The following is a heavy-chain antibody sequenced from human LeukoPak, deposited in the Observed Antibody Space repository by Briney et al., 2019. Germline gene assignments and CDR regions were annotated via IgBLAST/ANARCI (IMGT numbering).Heavy chain of an antibody. CDR2: LNSDGSST. J-gene: IGHJ4*02. CDR1: GLTFSPYW. Sequence: GGSLRLSCAASGLTFSPYWMHWVRQPPGKGLVWVSRLNSDGSSTDYADSVKGRFTISRDNAKNTLYLQMNSLRAEGTAVYYCARGYYTSGSYLFDYWGQGTLVTVSS. D-gene: IGHD3-10*01. CDR3: ARGYYTSGSYLFDY. V-gene: IGHV3-74*01.